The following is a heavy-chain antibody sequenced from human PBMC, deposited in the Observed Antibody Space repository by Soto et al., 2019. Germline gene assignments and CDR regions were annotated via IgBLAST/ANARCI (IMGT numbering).Heavy chain of an antibody. V-gene: IGHV3-23*01. D-gene: IGHD2-15*01. J-gene: IGHJ5*02. CDR2: ISGSGGST. CDR3: AKDYGYCSGGSCYNWFDP. CDR1: GFTFSSYA. Sequence: EVQLLESGGGLVQPGGSLRLSCAASGFTFSSYAMSWVRQAPGKGLEWVSAISGSGGSTYYADSVKGRFTISRDNSKNTLYLQMNSLRAEDTAVYYCAKDYGYCSGGSCYNWFDPWGQGTLVTVSS.